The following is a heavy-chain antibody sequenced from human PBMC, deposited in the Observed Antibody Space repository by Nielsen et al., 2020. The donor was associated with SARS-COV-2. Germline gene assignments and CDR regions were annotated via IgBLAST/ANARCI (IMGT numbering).Heavy chain of an antibody. CDR3: TRRVAGGTMDV. D-gene: IGHD6-19*01. V-gene: IGHV3-23*01. J-gene: IGHJ6*02. Sequence: GESLKISCAASGFTFSNFAINWVRQAPGKGLELVSTIGVSGGGTCYADSLKGRFTISRDNSKNTLYLQMNSLGADDTAIYYCTRRVAGGTMDVWGQGTTVTVSS. CDR2: IGVSGGGT. CDR1: GFTFSNFA.